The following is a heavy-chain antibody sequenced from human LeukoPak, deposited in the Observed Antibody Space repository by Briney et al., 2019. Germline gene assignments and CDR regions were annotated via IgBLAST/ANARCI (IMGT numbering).Heavy chain of an antibody. J-gene: IGHJ3*02. CDR2: ISYDGSNK. CDR3: AKVKQWQQKRKRLNAFDI. CDR1: GFTFSSYG. Sequence: GRSLRPSCAASGFTFSSYGMHWVRQAPGKGLEWVAVISYDGSNKYYADSVKGRFTISRDNSKNTLYLQMNSLRAEDTAVYYCAKVKQWQQKRKRLNAFDIWGQGTMVTVSS. V-gene: IGHV3-30*18. D-gene: IGHD6-19*01.